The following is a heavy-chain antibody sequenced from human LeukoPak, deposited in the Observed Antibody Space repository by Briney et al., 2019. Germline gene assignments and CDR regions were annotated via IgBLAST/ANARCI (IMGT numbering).Heavy chain of an antibody. CDR1: GFTFSYYT. CDR3: ARDLSSYSSGWFDY. CDR2: SSSSSSYI. J-gene: IGHJ4*02. D-gene: IGHD6-19*01. V-gene: IGHV3-21*01. Sequence: GGSLRLSCAASGFTFSYYTMIWVRQAPGKGLEWVASSSSSSSYIYFADSVKGRFIISRDNAENSLYLQMNSLRAEDTAVYYCARDLSSYSSGWFDYWGQGTLVTVSS.